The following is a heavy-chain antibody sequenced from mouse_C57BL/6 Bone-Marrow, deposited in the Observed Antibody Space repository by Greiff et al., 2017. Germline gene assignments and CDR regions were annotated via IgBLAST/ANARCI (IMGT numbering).Heavy chain of an antibody. J-gene: IGHJ2*01. V-gene: IGHV14-2*01. CDR3: ATAAQATADY. D-gene: IGHD3-2*02. CDR2: IDPADGET. CDR1: GFNINDYY. Sequence: VQLQQPGAELVKPGASVKLSCTASGFNINDYYMHWVKQRPEQGLAWIGRIDPADGETKYAPKFQGKATITADPSSNTAYLPLSSLTSEDTAVYDCATAAQATADYWGQGTTLTVSS.